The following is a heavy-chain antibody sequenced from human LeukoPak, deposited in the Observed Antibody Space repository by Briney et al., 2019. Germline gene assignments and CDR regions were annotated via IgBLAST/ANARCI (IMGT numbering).Heavy chain of an antibody. CDR2: IYYSGST. D-gene: IGHD3-3*01. J-gene: IGHJ4*02. Sequence: PSETLSLTCTVSGGSISSYYWGWIRQPPGKGLEWIGYIYYSGSTYYNPSLKSRVTISVDTSKNQFSLKLSSVTAADTAVYYCASRMEWSSHIDYWGQGTLVTVSS. V-gene: IGHV4-59*08. CDR1: GGSISSYY. CDR3: ASRMEWSSHIDY.